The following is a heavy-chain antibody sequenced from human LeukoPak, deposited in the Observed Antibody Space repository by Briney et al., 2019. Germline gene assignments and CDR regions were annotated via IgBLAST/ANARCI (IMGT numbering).Heavy chain of an antibody. CDR3: ARFLFRGVGGYYFDY. Sequence: SQTLSLTCTVSGDSISTGGFYWTWLRQHPGKGLEWIAYMHNRGSSYYNPSLQSRVAISIDASRNQFSLTLSSVTAADTAVFYCARFLFRGVGGYYFDYWGQGTLVTVSS. CDR2: MHNRGSS. CDR1: GDSISTGGFY. J-gene: IGHJ4*02. V-gene: IGHV4-31*03. D-gene: IGHD3-10*01.